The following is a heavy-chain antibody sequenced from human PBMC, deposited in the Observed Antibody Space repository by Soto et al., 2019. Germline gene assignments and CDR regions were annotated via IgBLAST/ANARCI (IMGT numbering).Heavy chain of an antibody. V-gene: IGHV4-59*12. CDR1: GGSISSYY. Sequence: PSETLSLTCTVSGGSISSYYWSWIRQPPGKGLEWIGYIYYSGSTNYNPSLKSRVTMSVDTSKNQFSLKLSSVTAADTAVYYCARDRDYYKADYWGQGTLVTVSS. CDR2: IYYSGST. D-gene: IGHD3-10*01. J-gene: IGHJ4*01. CDR3: ARDRDYYKADY.